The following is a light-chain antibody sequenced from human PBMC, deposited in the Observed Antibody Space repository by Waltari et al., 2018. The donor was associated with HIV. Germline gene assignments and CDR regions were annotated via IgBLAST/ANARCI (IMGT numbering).Light chain of an antibody. V-gene: IGKV3-15*01. CDR3: QQYNNWASWT. J-gene: IGKJ1*01. CDR2: GAS. CDR1: QSVSSN. Sequence: EIVMTQSPATLSLSPGERATLSCRASQSVSSNLACYQQKPGLAPRLLIYGASTRATGIPARFSGSGSGTDFTLTISSLQSEDFAVYYCQQYNNWASWTFGQGTNVEI.